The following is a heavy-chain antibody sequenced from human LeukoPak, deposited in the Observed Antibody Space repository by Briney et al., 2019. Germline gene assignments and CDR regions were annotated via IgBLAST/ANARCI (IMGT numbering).Heavy chain of an antibody. J-gene: IGHJ3*02. CDR2: IIGSGGTT. Sequence: QPGGSLRLSCAASGFTFSNYVMSWVRQAPGKGLEWVSGIIGSGGTTYYADSVKGRFTISRDNFKNTLYLQMNSLRAEDTAVYYCAKLGYDSSGYYPDAFDIWGQGTMVTVSS. D-gene: IGHD3-22*01. V-gene: IGHV3-23*01. CDR3: AKLGYDSSGYYPDAFDI. CDR1: GFTFSNYV.